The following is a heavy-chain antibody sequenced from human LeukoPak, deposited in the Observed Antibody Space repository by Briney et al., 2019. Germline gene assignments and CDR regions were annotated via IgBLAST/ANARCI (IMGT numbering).Heavy chain of an antibody. D-gene: IGHD2-8*01. Sequence: SVKVSCKASGGTFSSYAISWVRQAPGQGLEWMGGIIPIFGTANYAQKFQGRVTITADESTSTAYMELSSMRSEDTAVYYCARVGGYCTNGVVLCRPTAENNWFDPWGQGTLVTVSS. V-gene: IGHV1-69*01. CDR2: IIPIFGTA. CDR3: ARVGGYCTNGVVLCRPTAENNWFDP. CDR1: GGTFSSYA. J-gene: IGHJ5*02.